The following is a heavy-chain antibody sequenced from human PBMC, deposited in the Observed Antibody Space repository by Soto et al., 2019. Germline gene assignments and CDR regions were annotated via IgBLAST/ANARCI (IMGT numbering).Heavy chain of an antibody. Sequence: SETLSLTCTVSGGSINNYYWSWIRQPPGKGLEWIGYIYYSGSTNYNPSLKSRVTISVDSPKNQFSLKLTSVTAADTAVYYCAREKRLGHHNYGYLHMGGRGNLLTVSS. J-gene: IGHJ1*01. D-gene: IGHD4-17*01. CDR2: IYYSGST. V-gene: IGHV4-59*01. CDR3: AREKRLGHHNYGYLHM. CDR1: GGSINNYY.